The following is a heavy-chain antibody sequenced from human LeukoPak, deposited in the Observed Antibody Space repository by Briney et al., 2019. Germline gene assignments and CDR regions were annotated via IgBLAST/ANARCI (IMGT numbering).Heavy chain of an antibody. D-gene: IGHD1-20*01. J-gene: IGHJ4*02. V-gene: IGHV5-51*01. CDR1: GYSFTTYW. CDR3: GRDSGLTGTVDY. CDR2: IYPGDSDT. Sequence: SGESLKISCKGPGYSFTTYWIGWARQMPGKGLEWMGIIYPGDSDTRYSPSFQGQVTISADRSISTAYLQWGSLKASDTAMYYCGRDSGLTGTVDYWGQGTLVTVSS.